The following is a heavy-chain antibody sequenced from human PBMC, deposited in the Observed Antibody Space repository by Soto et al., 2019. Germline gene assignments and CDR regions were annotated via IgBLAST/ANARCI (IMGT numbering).Heavy chain of an antibody. V-gene: IGHV3-9*01. CDR2: ISWNSGSI. Sequence: EVQLVESGGGLVQPGRSLRLSCAASGFTFDDYAMHWVRQAPGKGLEWVSGISWNSGSIGYADSVKGRFTISRDNAKNSLYLQMNSLRAEDTALYYCAKDRGLVLSFYFAHWGQGTLVTVSS. D-gene: IGHD6-19*01. J-gene: IGHJ4*02. CDR1: GFTFDDYA. CDR3: AKDRGLVLSFYFAH.